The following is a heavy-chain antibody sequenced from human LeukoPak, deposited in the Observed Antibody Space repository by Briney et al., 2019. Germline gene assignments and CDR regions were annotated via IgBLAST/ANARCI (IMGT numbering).Heavy chain of an antibody. CDR2: ISDSGGST. J-gene: IGHJ4*02. V-gene: IGHV3-23*01. Sequence: GGSLRLSCAASGFTFSSYAVSWVRQAPGKGLAWVSAISDSGGSTQYADSVKGRFTISRDNSKNTLYLQMNSLRAEDTAVYFCAKSRSGSANWALQIFDNWGQGTLVTVYS. CDR1: GFTFSSYA. D-gene: IGHD1-1*01. CDR3: AKSRSGSANWALQIFDN.